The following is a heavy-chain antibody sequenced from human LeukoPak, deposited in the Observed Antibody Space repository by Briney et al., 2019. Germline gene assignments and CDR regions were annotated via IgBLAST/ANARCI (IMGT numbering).Heavy chain of an antibody. V-gene: IGHV3-33*01. CDR3: ARALRITMVRGVTSRAAYDY. CDR2: IWYDGSNK. D-gene: IGHD3-10*01. J-gene: IGHJ4*02. CDR1: GFTLSSYG. Sequence: GGSLRLSCAASGFTLSSYGMHWVRQAPGKGLEWVAVIWYDGSNKYYADSVKGRFTISRDNSKNTLYLQMNSLRAEDTAVYYCARALRITMVRGVTSRAAYDYWGQGTLVTVSS.